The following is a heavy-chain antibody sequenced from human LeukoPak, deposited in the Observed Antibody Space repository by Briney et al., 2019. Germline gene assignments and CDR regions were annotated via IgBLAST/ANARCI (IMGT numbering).Heavy chain of an antibody. J-gene: IGHJ4*02. CDR1: GFTFSSYW. Sequence: TGGSLRLSCAASGFTFSSYWMSWVRQAPGKGLEWVANIKQDGSEKYYVDSVKGRFTISRDNAKNSLYLQMNSLRAEDTALYYCAKSVLGIVVVTAVDYWGQGTLVTVSS. CDR2: IKQDGSEK. V-gene: IGHV3-7*03. D-gene: IGHD3-22*01. CDR3: AKSVLGIVVVTAVDY.